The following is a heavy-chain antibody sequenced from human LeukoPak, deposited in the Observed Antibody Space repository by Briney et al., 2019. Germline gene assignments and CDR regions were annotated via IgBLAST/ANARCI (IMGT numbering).Heavy chain of an antibody. CDR2: INPSGDST. J-gene: IGHJ4*02. D-gene: IGHD2-2*01. CDR3: ARSVCSSTSCPVDY. Sequence: ASVKVSCKASGYTFTSYYMHWVRQAPGQGLEWMGMINPSGDSTSYAQKFQGRVTMTRDTSTSTVYMELRSLRSDDTAVYYCARSVCSSTSCPVDYWGQGTLVTVSS. V-gene: IGHV1-46*01. CDR1: GYTFTSYY.